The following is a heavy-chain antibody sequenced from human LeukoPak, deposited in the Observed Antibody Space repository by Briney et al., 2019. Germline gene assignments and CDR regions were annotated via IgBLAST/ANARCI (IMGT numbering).Heavy chain of an antibody. CDR1: GGTFNINA. CDR2: IVPIDGAP. V-gene: IGHV1-69*05. D-gene: IGHD6-6*01. Sequence: SVKVSCKASGGTFNINAISWIRQAPGQGLEWVGGIVPIDGAPHYAQNFQGRVTITTDESTNTVYMEMTGLTYQDTAMFYCARGSEQLHNWGQGTLVTVSS. CDR3: ARGSEQLHN. J-gene: IGHJ4*02.